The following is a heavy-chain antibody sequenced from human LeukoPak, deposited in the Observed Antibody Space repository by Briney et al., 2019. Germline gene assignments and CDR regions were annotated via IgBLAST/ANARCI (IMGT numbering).Heavy chain of an antibody. CDR1: GYTFTSYG. Sequence: ASVKVSCKASGYTFTSYGISWVRQAPGQGLEWMGWISAYNGNTNYAQKLQGRVTMTTDTSTSTAHMELRSLRSDDTAVYYCARDRPSRGYCSGGTCPSFDYWGQGTLVTASS. V-gene: IGHV1-18*04. CDR3: ARDRPSRGYCSGGTCPSFDY. CDR2: ISAYNGNT. J-gene: IGHJ4*02. D-gene: IGHD2-15*01.